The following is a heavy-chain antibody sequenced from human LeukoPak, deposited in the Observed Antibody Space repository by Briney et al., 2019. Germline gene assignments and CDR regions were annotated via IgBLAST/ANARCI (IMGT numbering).Heavy chain of an antibody. D-gene: IGHD2-15*01. CDR2: ISNNGGYT. Sequence: GGSLRLSCVASGFFFDDYGMHWVRHVPGKGLEWVSAISNNGGYTYYADSVQGRFTISRDNSKSTLCLQMNSLRAEDTAVYYCAKQLGYCSDGSCYFPYWGQGTLVTVSS. CDR1: GFFFDDYG. J-gene: IGHJ4*02. CDR3: AKQLGYCSDGSCYFPY. V-gene: IGHV3-23*01.